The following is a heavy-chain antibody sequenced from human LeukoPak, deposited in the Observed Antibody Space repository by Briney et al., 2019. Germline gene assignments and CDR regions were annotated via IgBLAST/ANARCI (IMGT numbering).Heavy chain of an antibody. J-gene: IGHJ3*02. CDR3: ARTSWGYAFDI. CDR1: GGSISSSSYY. D-gene: IGHD7-27*01. CDR2: IYYTGST. V-gene: IGHV4-61*03. Sequence: PSETLSLTCTVSGGSISSSSYYWGWIRQPPGKGLEWIGYIYYTGSTNYTPSLKSRVTISLDTSKNHFSLKLSSVTAADTAMYYCARTSWGYAFDIWGRGPMVTVSS.